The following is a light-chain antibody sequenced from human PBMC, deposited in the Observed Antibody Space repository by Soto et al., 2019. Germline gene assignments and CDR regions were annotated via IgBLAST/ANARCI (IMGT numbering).Light chain of an antibody. V-gene: IGLV2-23*02. J-gene: IGLJ3*02. Sequence: QSALTQPASVSGSPGQSITISCTGTSRDVGSYDLVSWYQQHPGRAPKLMISEVNKWPSGVPNRFSGAKSGNTASLTISGLQPEDEADYYCCSYAGSTTWVFGGGTKVTVL. CDR1: SRDVGSYDL. CDR2: EVN. CDR3: CSYAGSTTWV.